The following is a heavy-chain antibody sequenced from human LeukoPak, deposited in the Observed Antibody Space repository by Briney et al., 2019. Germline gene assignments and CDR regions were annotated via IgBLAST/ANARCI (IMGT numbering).Heavy chain of an antibody. D-gene: IGHD1-20*01. Sequence: PSETLSLTCAVYGGSFSGYYWSWIRQPPGKGLEWIGEINHSGSTNYNPSLKSRVTISVDTSKNQFSLKLSSVTAADTAVYYCARRYNWNDFGYWGQGTLVTVSS. J-gene: IGHJ4*02. CDR3: ARRYNWNDFGY. CDR1: GGSFSGYY. V-gene: IGHV4-34*01. CDR2: INHSGST.